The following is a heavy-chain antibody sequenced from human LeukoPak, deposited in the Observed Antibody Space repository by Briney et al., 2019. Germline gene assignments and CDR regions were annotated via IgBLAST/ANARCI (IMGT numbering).Heavy chain of an antibody. Sequence: WASVKVSCKVSGYTLTELSMHWVRQAPGKGLEWMGGFDPEDGETIYAQKFQGRVTMTEDTSTDTAYMELSSLRSEDTAVYYCATSAIVGATTGDAFDIWGQGTMVTVSS. CDR2: FDPEDGET. J-gene: IGHJ3*02. CDR3: ATSAIVGATTGDAFDI. D-gene: IGHD1-26*01. V-gene: IGHV1-24*01. CDR1: GYTLTELS.